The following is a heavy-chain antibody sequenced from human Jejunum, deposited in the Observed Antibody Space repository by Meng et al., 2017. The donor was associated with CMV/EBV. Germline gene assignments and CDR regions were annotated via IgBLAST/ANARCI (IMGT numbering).Heavy chain of an antibody. CDR3: ARECVGEAYDCQWNDWFDP. D-gene: IGHD3-16*01. J-gene: IGHJ5*02. CDR1: GARISGYY. CDR2: FHPGGNT. Sequence: VPLRGPRPRRVARQSSLSTSLTFSGARISGYYGGWVRQPAGKRLGWIGRFHPGGNTNYNPSLENRITVSVDSSKNQFFLKLTSVTAADTAIYYCARECVGEAYDCQWNDWFDPWGRGTLVTVSS. V-gene: IGHV4-4*07.